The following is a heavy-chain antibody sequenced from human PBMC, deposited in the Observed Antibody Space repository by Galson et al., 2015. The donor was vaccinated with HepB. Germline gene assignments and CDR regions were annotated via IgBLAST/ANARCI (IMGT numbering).Heavy chain of an antibody. Sequence: SLRLSCAASGFTFSNAWMSWVRQAPGKGLEWVGRIKSKTDGGTTDYAAPVKGRFTISRDDSKNTLYLQMNSLKTEDTAVYHCTTARIWQWLVQIDYWGQGTLVTVSS. D-gene: IGHD6-19*01. CDR2: IKSKTDGGTT. V-gene: IGHV3-15*01. CDR3: TTARIWQWLVQIDY. CDR1: GFTFSNAW. J-gene: IGHJ4*02.